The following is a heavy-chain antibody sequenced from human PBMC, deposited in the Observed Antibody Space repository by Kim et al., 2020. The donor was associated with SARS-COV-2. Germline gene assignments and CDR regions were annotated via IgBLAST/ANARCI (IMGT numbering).Heavy chain of an antibody. CDR3: ARRPMRPPGDSGFWSPPFDL. Sequence: ASVKVSCKASGYTFTNYNIHWVRQAPGQGLEWMGVITPGSGNTVYAQNSRGRVTLTRDTSTTTVYMVLNSLRSEDTAFYFCARRPMRPPGDSGFWSPPFDLWGQGTLVTVPS. CDR1: GYTFTNYN. V-gene: IGHV1-46*01. D-gene: IGHD6-19*01. J-gene: IGHJ5*02. CDR2: ITPGSGNT.